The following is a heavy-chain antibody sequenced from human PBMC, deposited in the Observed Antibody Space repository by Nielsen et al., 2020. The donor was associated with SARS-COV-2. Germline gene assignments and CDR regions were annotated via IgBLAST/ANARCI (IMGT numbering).Heavy chain of an antibody. CDR3: AREKGYYDSSGHNTFAFDI. CDR2: IYHSGST. J-gene: IGHJ3*02. D-gene: IGHD3-22*01. Sequence: SETLSHTCAVSGGSISSSNWWSWVRQPPGKGLEWIGEIYHSGSTNYNPSLKSRVTISVDKSKNQFSLKLSSVTAADTAVYYCAREKGYYDSSGHNTFAFDIWGQGTMVTVSS. CDR1: GGSISSSNW. V-gene: IGHV4-4*02.